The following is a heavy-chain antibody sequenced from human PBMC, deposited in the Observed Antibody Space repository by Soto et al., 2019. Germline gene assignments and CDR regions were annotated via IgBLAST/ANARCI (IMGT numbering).Heavy chain of an antibody. Sequence: SVKVSCKASGGTFTNYAFSCVRQAPGQGLEWMGGIIPVFGTPDYAQKFQGRVTITADESTRTASMELSSLRSDDTAVYYCARERSVGYCITTTCPKPFYYYAMDVWGQGTTVTVSS. J-gene: IGHJ6*02. CDR1: GGTFTNYA. D-gene: IGHD2-2*01. V-gene: IGHV1-69*13. CDR2: IIPVFGTP. CDR3: ARERSVGYCITTTCPKPFYYYAMDV.